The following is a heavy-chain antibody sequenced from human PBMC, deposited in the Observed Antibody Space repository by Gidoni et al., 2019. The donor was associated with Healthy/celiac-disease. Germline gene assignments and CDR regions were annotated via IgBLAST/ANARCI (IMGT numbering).Heavy chain of an antibody. J-gene: IGHJ4*02. CDR1: GFTFSSYW. CDR3: ARDPSSSGWYGGFDY. D-gene: IGHD6-19*01. V-gene: IGHV3-7*04. CDR2: IKQDGSEK. Sequence: EVQLVESGGGLVQPGGSLRLSCAASGFTFSSYWMSWVRQAPGKGLEWVANIKQDGSEKYYVDSVKGRFTISRDNAKNSLYLQMNSLRAEDTAVYYCARDPSSSGWYGGFDYWGQGTLVTVSS.